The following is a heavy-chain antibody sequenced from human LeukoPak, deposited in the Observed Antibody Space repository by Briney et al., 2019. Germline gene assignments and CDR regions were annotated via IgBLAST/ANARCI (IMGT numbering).Heavy chain of an antibody. CDR1: GYTFTSYG. CDR2: ISAYNGNT. Sequence: ASVKVSCKASGYTFTSYGISWVRQAPGQGLEWMGWISAYNGNTYYAQKFRGRVTMTTDTSTSTAYMELRSLSSDDTAVYYCARGPYCSGATCYSHYFDFWGQGTLVPVSS. V-gene: IGHV1-18*01. D-gene: IGHD2-15*01. J-gene: IGHJ4*02. CDR3: ARGPYCSGATCYSHYFDF.